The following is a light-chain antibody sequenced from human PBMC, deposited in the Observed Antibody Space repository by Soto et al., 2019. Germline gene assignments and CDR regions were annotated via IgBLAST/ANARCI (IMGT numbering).Light chain of an antibody. CDR2: EVT. CDR3: GSYTGSITYV. V-gene: IGLV2-14*01. Sequence: QSALTQPASVSGSLGQSITISCTGTTSDVGVYNYVSWYQQHPGKAPILMIYEVTNRPSGVSNRFSGSKSGNTASLTISGLQVEDEAEYYCGSYTGSITYVFGTGTKVTVL. J-gene: IGLJ1*01. CDR1: TSDVGVYNY.